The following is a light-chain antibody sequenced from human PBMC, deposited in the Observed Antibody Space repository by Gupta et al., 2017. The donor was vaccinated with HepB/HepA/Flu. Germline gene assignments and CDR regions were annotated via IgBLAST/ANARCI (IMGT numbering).Light chain of an antibody. CDR2: ENN. CDR1: SSNIGTNF. J-gene: IGLJ1*01. Sequence: QSVLTQPPSVSAAPAQQVTISCSGSSSNIGTNFVSWYQQLPGTAPQLLIKENNKPASGIPDRFSCAKSCASANLGITGREHGDEADDDCSKWANHMNAGGVFGTGTTVTVL. V-gene: IGLV1-51*02. CDR3: SKWANHMNAGGV.